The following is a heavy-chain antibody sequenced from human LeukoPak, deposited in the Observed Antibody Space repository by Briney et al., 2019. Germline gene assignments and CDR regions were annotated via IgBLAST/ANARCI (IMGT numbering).Heavy chain of an antibody. D-gene: IGHD3-22*01. CDR1: GGSISSSSYY. CDR2: IYYSRST. J-gene: IGHJ3*02. CDR3: ARAPYYYDSSGTNSNMGAFDI. Sequence: SETLSLTCTVSGGSISSSSYYWGWIRQPPGKGLEWIGSIYYSRSTYYNPSLKSRVTISVDTSKNQFSLKLSSVTAADTAVYYCARAPYYYDSSGTNSNMGAFDIWGQGTMVTVSS. V-gene: IGHV4-39*07.